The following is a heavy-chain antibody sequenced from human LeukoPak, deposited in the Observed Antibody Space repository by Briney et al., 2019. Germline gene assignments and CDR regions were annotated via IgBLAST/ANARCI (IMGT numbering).Heavy chain of an antibody. J-gene: IGHJ4*02. V-gene: IGHV3-30-3*01. CDR3: ASSQWLVAGSDY. Sequence: GRSLRLSCAASGFTFSSYAMHWVRQAPGKGLEWVAVISYDGSNKYYADSVKGRFTISRDNSKNTLYLQMNSLRAEDTAVYYCASSQWLVAGSDYWGQGTLVTVSS. CDR1: GFTFSSYA. CDR2: ISYDGSNK. D-gene: IGHD6-19*01.